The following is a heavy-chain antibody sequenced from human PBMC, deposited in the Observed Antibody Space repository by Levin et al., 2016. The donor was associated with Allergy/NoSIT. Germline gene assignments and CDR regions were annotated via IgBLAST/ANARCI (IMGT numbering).Heavy chain of an antibody. J-gene: IGHJ4*02. Sequence: VRQAPGKGLEWVANIKQDGSEKYYVDSVKGRFTISRDNAKNSLYLQMNSLRAEDTAVYYCARERSIAAAAVDYWGQGTLVTVSS. V-gene: IGHV3-7*05. CDR3: ARERSIAAAAVDY. CDR2: IKQDGSEK. D-gene: IGHD6-13*01.